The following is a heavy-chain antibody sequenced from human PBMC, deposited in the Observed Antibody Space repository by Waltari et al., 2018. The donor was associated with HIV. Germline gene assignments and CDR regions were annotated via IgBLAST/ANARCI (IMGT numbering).Heavy chain of an antibody. V-gene: IGHV3-21*02. Sequence: EVQLVESGGGLVKPGGSLSLSCAASGFAFSSYSMNWVRQAPGKVLEWVSAISSSNDYIYYADSLKGRFTISRDIAKKSLYLQMNSLRVEDTAVYYCASSPTYYYDNSGYFFDFWGHGTLVTVSS. CDR1: GFAFSSYS. CDR3: ASSPTYYYDNSGYFFDF. J-gene: IGHJ4*01. CDR2: ISSSNDYI. D-gene: IGHD3-22*01.